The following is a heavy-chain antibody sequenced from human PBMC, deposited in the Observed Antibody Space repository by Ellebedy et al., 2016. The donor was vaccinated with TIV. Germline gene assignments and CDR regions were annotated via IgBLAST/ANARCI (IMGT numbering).Heavy chain of an antibody. CDR2: VDPTSGDT. J-gene: IGHJ5*02. Sequence: AASVKVSCKASGYTFTSHYIHWMRRAPGQGLEWMGIVDPTSGDTTYGQKLQGRVTMTTDTSTSTAYMELSSLRSEDTAVYYCARDRRAYCGGDCPSWFDPWGQGTLVTVSP. D-gene: IGHD2-21*02. CDR3: ARDRRAYCGGDCPSWFDP. CDR1: GYTFTSHY. V-gene: IGHV1-46*01.